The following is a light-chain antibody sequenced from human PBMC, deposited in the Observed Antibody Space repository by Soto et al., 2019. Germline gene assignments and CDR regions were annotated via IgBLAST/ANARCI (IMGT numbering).Light chain of an antibody. CDR3: AAWDGSLNVVL. J-gene: IGLJ2*01. V-gene: IGLV1-44*01. CDR1: SSNIGTNT. CDR2: NTN. Sequence: QSVLTQPPSASGTPGQRVAISCSGSSSNIGTNTVNWYQQLPGSDPQLLIYNTNQRPSGVPGRFSGSKSGASASLAISGLQSEDEADYYCAAWDGSLNVVLFGGGTKVTVL.